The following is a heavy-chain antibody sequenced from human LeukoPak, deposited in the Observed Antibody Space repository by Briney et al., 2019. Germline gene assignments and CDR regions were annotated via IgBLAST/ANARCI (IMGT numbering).Heavy chain of an antibody. J-gene: IGHJ6*02. CDR1: GGTFSSYA. CDR2: IIPIFGTA. D-gene: IGHD2-2*01. V-gene: IGHV1-69*05. Sequence: SVKVSCKASGGTFSSYAISWVRQAPGQGLEWMGGIIPIFGTANYAQKFQGRVTITTDESTSTAYMELSSLRSEDTAVYYCGIRAAAHYYYYGMDVWGQGTTVTVSS. CDR3: GIRAAAHYYYYGMDV.